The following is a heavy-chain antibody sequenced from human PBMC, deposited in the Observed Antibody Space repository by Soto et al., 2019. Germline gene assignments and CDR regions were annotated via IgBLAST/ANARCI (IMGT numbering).Heavy chain of an antibody. V-gene: IGHV3-30-3*01. CDR3: ARGRDGSGSYKFDYCYYGMDV. CDR1: GFTFSSYA. J-gene: IGHJ6*02. Sequence: PGGSLRLSCAASGFTFSSYAMHWVRQAPGKGLEWVAVISYDGSNKYYADSVKGRFTISRDNSKNTLYLQMNSLRAEDTAVYYCARGRDGSGSYKFDYCYYGMDVWGQGTTVTVYS. CDR2: ISYDGSNK. D-gene: IGHD3-10*01.